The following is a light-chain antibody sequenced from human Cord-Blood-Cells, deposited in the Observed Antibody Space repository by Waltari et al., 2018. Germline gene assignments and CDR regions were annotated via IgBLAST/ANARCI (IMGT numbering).Light chain of an antibody. CDR2: ASS. J-gene: IGKJ3*01. Sequence: DIQMTQSPSSLYASVGDRVTIPCRASQSISSYLNWYQQKPEKVPKLQIYASSSLQSGVPSRFSGSGSGTDFTLTIRSLQPEDFATYYCQQSYSTPPIFTFGPGTKVDIK. CDR3: QQSYSTPPIFT. V-gene: IGKV1-39*01. CDR1: QSISSY.